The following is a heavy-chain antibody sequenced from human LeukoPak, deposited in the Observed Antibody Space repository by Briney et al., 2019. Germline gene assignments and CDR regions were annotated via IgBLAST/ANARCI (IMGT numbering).Heavy chain of an antibody. J-gene: IGHJ5*02. V-gene: IGHV4-39*07. CDR2: IYYSGTT. CDR3: AKGAGGFSYYNWFDP. D-gene: IGHD5-18*01. Sequence: GSLRLSCVASGLTFSSYNMNWVRQAPGKGLEWIGSIYYSGTTHYNPSLESRVTISVDTSKNQFSLKLASVTAADTAIYYCAKGAGGFSYYNWFDPWGQGTLVTVSS. CDR1: GLTFSSYN.